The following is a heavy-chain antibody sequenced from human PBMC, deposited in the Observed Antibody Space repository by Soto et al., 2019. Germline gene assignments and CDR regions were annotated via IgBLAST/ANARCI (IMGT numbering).Heavy chain of an antibody. Sequence: RNCAISGDSVSSNSGAWNWIKKSPSRGLEWLGRTYYRSKWYNDYAVSVKSRITINPDTSKNQFSLQLNSVTPEDTAVYYCARAEVGYCSGGSCEDAFDIWGQGTMVTVSS. D-gene: IGHD2-15*01. CDR3: ARAEVGYCSGGSCEDAFDI. CDR1: GDSVSSNSGA. V-gene: IGHV6-1*01. J-gene: IGHJ3*02. CDR2: TYYRSKWYN.